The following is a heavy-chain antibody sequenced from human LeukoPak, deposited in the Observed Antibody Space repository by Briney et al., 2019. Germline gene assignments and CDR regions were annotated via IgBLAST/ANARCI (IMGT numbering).Heavy chain of an antibody. D-gene: IGHD1-26*01. Sequence: GGSLRLSCAASGFTFSSYAMHWVRQAPGKGLEWVSAISGSGGSTYYADSVKGRFTISRDNSKNTLYLQMNSLRAEDTAVYYCAKDESGSSNFDYWGQGTLVTVSS. CDR2: ISGSGGST. CDR3: AKDESGSSNFDY. J-gene: IGHJ4*02. CDR1: GFTFSSYA. V-gene: IGHV3-23*01.